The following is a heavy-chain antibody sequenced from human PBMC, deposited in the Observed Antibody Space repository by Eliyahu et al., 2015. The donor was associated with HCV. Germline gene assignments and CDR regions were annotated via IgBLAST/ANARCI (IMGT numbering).Heavy chain of an antibody. CDR1: GFTFSXXG. Sequence: QVQLVESGGGVVQPGRSLRLSXXASGFTFSXXGXPWXRQAPGKGLEWVAVIWYDGSNKYYADSVKGRFTISRDNSKNTLYLQMNSLRAEDTAVYYCAREGGNYAYGDYEARHRHFDYWGQGTLVTVSS. CDR2: IWYDGSNK. D-gene: IGHD4-17*01. J-gene: IGHJ4*02. V-gene: IGHV3-33*01. CDR3: AREGGNYAYGDYEARHRHFDY.